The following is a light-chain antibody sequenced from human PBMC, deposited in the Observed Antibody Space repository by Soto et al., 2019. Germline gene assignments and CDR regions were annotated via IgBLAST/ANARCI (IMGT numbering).Light chain of an antibody. CDR3: CSYAGSYSLYV. J-gene: IGLJ1*01. CDR1: SSDVGDYNY. V-gene: IGLV2-11*01. Sequence: QSALTQPRSVSGSPGQSVTISCTGTSSDVGDYNYVSWYQQHPGKAPKLMIYDVSKRPSGVPDRFSGSNSGNTASLTISGLQXXXXXDYYCCSYAGSYSLYVFGTGTKV. CDR2: DVS.